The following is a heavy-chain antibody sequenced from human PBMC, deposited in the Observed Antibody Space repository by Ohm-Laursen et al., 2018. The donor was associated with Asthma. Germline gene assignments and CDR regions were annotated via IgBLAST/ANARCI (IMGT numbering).Heavy chain of an antibody. J-gene: IGHJ4*02. D-gene: IGHD1-26*01. CDR2: MNGNGDTT. CDR3: IKDLSGTYSFDY. Sequence: SLRLSCAASGFTFSSYTMHWVRQAPGKGLDYVSSMNGNGDTTHYADSVKGRFTISRDNSKNTLYLQMSSLRAEYTAVYHCIKDLSGTYSFDYWGQGALVTVSS. CDR1: GFTFSSYT. V-gene: IGHV3-64D*08.